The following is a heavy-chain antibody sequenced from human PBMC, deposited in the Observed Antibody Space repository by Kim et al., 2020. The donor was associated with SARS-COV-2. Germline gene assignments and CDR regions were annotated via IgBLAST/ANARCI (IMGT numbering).Heavy chain of an antibody. V-gene: IGHV4-59*01. Sequence: SETLSLTCTVSGGSISSYYWSWIRQPPGKGLEWIGYIYYSGSTNYNPSLKSRVTISVDTSKNQFSLKLSSVTAADTAVYYCASAVSTPLDFDYWGQGTLVTVSS. CDR1: GGSISSYY. CDR3: ASAVSTPLDFDY. J-gene: IGHJ4*02. CDR2: IYYSGST.